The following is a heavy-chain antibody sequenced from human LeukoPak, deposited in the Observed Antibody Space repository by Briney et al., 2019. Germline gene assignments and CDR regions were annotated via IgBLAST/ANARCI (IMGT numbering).Heavy chain of an antibody. D-gene: IGHD2-2*01. CDR2: ISSSSSTI. CDR3: ARAWRIYCSSTSCRPYYFDY. V-gene: IGHV3-48*01. J-gene: IGHJ4*02. Sequence: GGSLRLSCAASGFTFSSYSMNWVRQAPGKGLEWVSYISSSSSTIYYADSVKGRFTISRDNSKNTLYLQMNSLRAEDTAVYYCARAWRIYCSSTSCRPYYFDYWGQGTLVTVSS. CDR1: GFTFSSYS.